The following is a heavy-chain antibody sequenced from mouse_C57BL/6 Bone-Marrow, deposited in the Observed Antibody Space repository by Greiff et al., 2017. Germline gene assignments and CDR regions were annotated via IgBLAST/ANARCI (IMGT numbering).Heavy chain of an antibody. CDR2: IDPSDSYT. J-gene: IGHJ4*01. D-gene: IGHD3-2*02. CDR3: ARGDSSGPGAMDY. V-gene: IGHV1-50*01. Sequence: VQLQQPGAELVKPGASVKLSCKASGYTFTSYWMQWVKQRPGQGLEWIGEIDPSDSYTNYNQKFKGKATLTVDTSSSTAYMQLSSLTSEDSAVYYCARGDSSGPGAMDYWGQGTSVTVSS. CDR1: GYTFTSYW.